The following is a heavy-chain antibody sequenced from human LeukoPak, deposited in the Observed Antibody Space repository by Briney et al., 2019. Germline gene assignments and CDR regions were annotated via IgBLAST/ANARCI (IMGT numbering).Heavy chain of an antibody. Sequence: GGSLRLSCAASGFTVSSNYMSWVRQAPGKWLEWVSVIYSGGSTYYADSVKGRFTISRDNAKNSLYLQMNSLRAEDTALYYCARAKYSGSYPHDYWGQGTLVTVSS. V-gene: IGHV3-53*01. J-gene: IGHJ4*02. D-gene: IGHD1-26*01. CDR3: ARAKYSGSYPHDY. CDR1: GFTVSSNY. CDR2: IYSGGST.